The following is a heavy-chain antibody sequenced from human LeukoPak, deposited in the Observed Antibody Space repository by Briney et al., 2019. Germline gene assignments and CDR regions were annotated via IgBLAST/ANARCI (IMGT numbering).Heavy chain of an antibody. V-gene: IGHV3-23*01. CDR3: ASDFYGDYESYYYGMDV. CDR1: GFTFSSYA. J-gene: IGHJ6*02. D-gene: IGHD4-17*01. Sequence: PGGSLRLSCAASGFTFSSYAMSWVRQAPGKGLGWVSAISGSGGSTYYADSVKGRFTISRDNSKNTLYLQMNSLRAEDTAVYYCASDFYGDYESYYYGMDVWGQGTTVTVSS. CDR2: ISGSGGST.